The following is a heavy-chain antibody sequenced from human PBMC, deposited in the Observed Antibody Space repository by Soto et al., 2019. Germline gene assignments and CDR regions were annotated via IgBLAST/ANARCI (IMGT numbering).Heavy chain of an antibody. J-gene: IGHJ5*02. V-gene: IGHV3-48*03. CDR2: ISSSGSTI. Sequence: GSLRLSCAVSGFTFSSYEMNWVRQAPGKGLEWVSYISSSGSTIYYADSVKGRFTISRDNAKNSLYLQMNSLRAEDTAVYYCARYSSGYYGNWFDPWGQGTLVTVSS. CDR3: ARYSSGYYGNWFDP. D-gene: IGHD3-22*01. CDR1: GFTFSSYE.